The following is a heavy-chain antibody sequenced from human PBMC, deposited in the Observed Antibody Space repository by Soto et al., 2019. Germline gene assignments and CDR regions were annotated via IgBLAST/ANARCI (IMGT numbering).Heavy chain of an antibody. CDR1: GFTFSDYY. Sequence: GGSLRLSCAASGFTFSDYYMSWIRQAPGKGLEWVSYISSSSSYTNYADSVKGRFTISRDNAKNSLYLQMNSLRAEDTAVYYCAREGDGRVSDYADGNDAFDIWGQGTMVTVSS. CDR3: AREGDGRVSDYADGNDAFDI. V-gene: IGHV3-11*06. D-gene: IGHD4-17*01. CDR2: ISSSSSYT. J-gene: IGHJ3*02.